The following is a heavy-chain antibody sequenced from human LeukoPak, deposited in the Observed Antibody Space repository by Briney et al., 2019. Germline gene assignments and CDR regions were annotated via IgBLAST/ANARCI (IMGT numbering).Heavy chain of an antibody. CDR3: ARDRVRGSYYYYYMDV. CDR2: IWYDGSNK. Sequence: GGSLRLSCAASGFTFSSYGMHWVRQAPGKGLEWVAVIWYDGSNKYYADSVKGRFTISRDNSKNTLYLQMNSLRAEDTAVYYCARDRVRGSYYYYYMDVWGKGTTVTVSS. J-gene: IGHJ6*03. D-gene: IGHD3-10*01. CDR1: GFTFSSYG. V-gene: IGHV3-33*01.